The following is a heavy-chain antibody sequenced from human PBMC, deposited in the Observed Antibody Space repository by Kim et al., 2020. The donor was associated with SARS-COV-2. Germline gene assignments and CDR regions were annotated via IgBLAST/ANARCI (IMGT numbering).Heavy chain of an antibody. CDR2: INHSGST. D-gene: IGHD6-13*01. V-gene: IGHV4-34*01. CDR3: ARIGHSSSWPPLYNWFDP. Sequence: SETLSLTCAVYGGSFSGYYWSWIRQPPGKGLEWIGEINHSGSTNYNPSLKSRVTISVDTSKNQFSLKLSSVTAADTAVYYCARIGHSSSWPPLYNWFDPWGQGTLVTVSS. J-gene: IGHJ5*02. CDR1: GGSFSGYY.